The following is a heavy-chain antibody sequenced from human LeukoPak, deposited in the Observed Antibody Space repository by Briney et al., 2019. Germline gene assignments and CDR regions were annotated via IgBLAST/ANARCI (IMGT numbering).Heavy chain of an antibody. CDR1: GGSISSSSYY. J-gene: IGHJ5*02. CDR2: TYYSGST. CDR3: ARRGYCSSTSCYEYWFDP. Sequence: PSETLSLTCTVSGGSISSSSYYWGWIRQPPGKGLEWIGLTYYSGSTYYNPSLKSRLTISVDTAKNQFSLKLSSVTATDTAVYYCARRGYCSSTSCYEYWFDPWGQGTLVTVSS. D-gene: IGHD2-2*01. V-gene: IGHV4-39*01.